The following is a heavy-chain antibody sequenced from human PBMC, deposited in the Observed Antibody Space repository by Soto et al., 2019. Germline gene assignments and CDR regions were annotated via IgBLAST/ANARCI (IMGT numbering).Heavy chain of an antibody. D-gene: IGHD2-2*01. V-gene: IGHV3-30*03. Sequence: GGSLRLSCAASGFTFSSYGMHWVRQAPGKGLEWVAVISYDGSNKYYADSVKGRFTISRDNAKNTLYLQMNSLRAEDTAVYYCARDRCSSTSCPNSLAFDIWGQGTMVTVSS. CDR2: ISYDGSNK. CDR1: GFTFSSYG. J-gene: IGHJ3*02. CDR3: ARDRCSSTSCPNSLAFDI.